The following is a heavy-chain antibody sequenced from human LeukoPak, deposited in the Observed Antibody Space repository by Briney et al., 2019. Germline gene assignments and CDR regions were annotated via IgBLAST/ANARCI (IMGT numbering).Heavy chain of an antibody. V-gene: IGHV1-2*02. Sequence: ASVKVSCKASGYTFTGYYMHWVRQAPGQGLEWMGWINPNSGGTNYAQKFQGRVTMTRDTSISTAYMELSRLRSDDTAVYYCASDLYYYDSSRYYPWGQGTVDTVSS. CDR1: GYTFTGYY. CDR2: INPNSGGT. D-gene: IGHD3-22*01. J-gene: IGHJ5*02. CDR3: ASDLYYYDSSRYYP.